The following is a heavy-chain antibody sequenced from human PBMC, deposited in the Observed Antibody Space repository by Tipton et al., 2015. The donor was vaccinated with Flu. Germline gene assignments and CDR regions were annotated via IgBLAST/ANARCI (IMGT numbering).Heavy chain of an antibody. J-gene: IGHJ6*03. CDR3: ARDGPEWNYFAYMDV. Sequence: SLRLSCAASGFTFSSYGMHWVRQAPGKGLEWVAFIWYDGSKTYYGDSVKGRFTISRDDSTNTAFLQMDSLRVEDTAIYYCARDGPEWNYFAYMDVWGKGTTVTVS. D-gene: IGHD3-3*01. CDR1: GFTFSSYG. CDR2: IWYDGSKT. V-gene: IGHV3-33*02.